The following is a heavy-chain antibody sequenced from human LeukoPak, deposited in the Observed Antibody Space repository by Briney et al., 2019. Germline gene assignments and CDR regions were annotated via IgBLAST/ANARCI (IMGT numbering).Heavy chain of an antibody. CDR2: ISAYNGNT. V-gene: IGHV1-18*01. CDR3: ARVHFDSSGYYPSVVDY. J-gene: IGHJ4*02. CDR1: GYTFTSYG. Sequence: ASVKVSCKASGYTFTSYGISWVRQAPGQGLEWMGWISAYNGNTNYAQKLQGRVTMTTDTSTSTAYMELRSLRSDDTAVYYCARVHFDSSGYYPSVVDYWGQGTPVTVSS. D-gene: IGHD3-22*01.